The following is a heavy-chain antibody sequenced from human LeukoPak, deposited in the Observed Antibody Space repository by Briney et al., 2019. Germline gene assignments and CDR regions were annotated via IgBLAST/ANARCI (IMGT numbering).Heavy chain of an antibody. V-gene: IGHV4-34*01. D-gene: IGHD3-10*01. J-gene: IGHJ5*02. CDR3: ARYMVRGVNNWFDP. CDR1: GGSFSGYY. CDR2: INHSGST. Sequence: SETLSLTCAVYGGSFSGYYWSWIRQPPGKGLEWIGEINHSGSTYYNPSLKSRVTISVDTSKNQFSLKLSSVTAADTAVYYCARYMVRGVNNWFDPWGQGTLVTVSS.